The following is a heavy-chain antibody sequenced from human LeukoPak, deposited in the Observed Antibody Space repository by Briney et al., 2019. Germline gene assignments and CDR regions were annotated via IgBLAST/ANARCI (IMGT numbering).Heavy chain of an antibody. CDR1: GLTFSNYW. J-gene: IGHJ4*02. CDR3: AREGYGGKTMPFDY. D-gene: IGHD4-23*01. Sequence: PGGSLRLSCAVSGLTFSNYWMGWVRQAPGKGLEWVANIKRDGSEKYYVDSVKGRFTISRDNAKNSLYLQMNSLRAEDTAVYYCAREGYGGKTMPFDYWGQGTLVTVSS. V-gene: IGHV3-7*01. CDR2: IKRDGSEK.